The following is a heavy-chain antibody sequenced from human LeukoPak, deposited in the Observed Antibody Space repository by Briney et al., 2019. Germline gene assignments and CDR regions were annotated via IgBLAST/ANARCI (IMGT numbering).Heavy chain of an antibody. J-gene: IGHJ3*02. CDR1: GYSFPIYW. CDR3: ARHRPERDAFDI. CDR2: IYPGDSDT. V-gene: IGHV5-51*01. Sequence: GESLKISCKGSGYSFPIYWLGWVRQMPGKGLEWMGIIYPGDSDTRYSPSFQGQVTISADKSISTAYLQWSSLKASDTAMYYCARHRPERDAFDIWGQGTMVTVSS.